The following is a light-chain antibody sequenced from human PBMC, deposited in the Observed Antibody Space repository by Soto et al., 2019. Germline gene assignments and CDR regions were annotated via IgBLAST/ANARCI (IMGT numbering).Light chain of an antibody. Sequence: DIQMTQSPSTLSASVGDRVTITCRASQSIDSWLAWYQQKPGKAPKLLVHTASTLENGVPSRFSSSESGTEFTLTISSLQPDDFASYYCQKYHTYADTFGQGTKLEIK. CDR2: TAS. CDR3: QKYHTYADT. V-gene: IGKV1-5*03. J-gene: IGKJ2*01. CDR1: QSIDSW.